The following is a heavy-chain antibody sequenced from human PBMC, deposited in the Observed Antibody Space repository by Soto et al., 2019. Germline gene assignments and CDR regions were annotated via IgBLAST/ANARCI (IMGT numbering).Heavy chain of an antibody. CDR1: GYMFITYG. D-gene: IGHD3-3*01. J-gene: IGHJ6*02. V-gene: IGHV1-18*04. CDR2: ISAYNGNT. CDR3: ARDRAGREWSYYYYGMDV. Sequence: ASVKVSCKASGYMFITYGISCVVQAPLRWLEWMGWISAYNGNTNYAQKLQGRVTMTTDTSTSTAYMELRSLRSDDTAVYYCARDRAGREWSYYYYGMDVWGQGTTVTVSS.